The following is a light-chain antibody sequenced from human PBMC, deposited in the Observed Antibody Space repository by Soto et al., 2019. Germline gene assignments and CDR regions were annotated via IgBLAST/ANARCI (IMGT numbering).Light chain of an antibody. CDR1: QSLLSSGGETY. CDR3: VQSTQLPPT. J-gene: IGKJ5*01. Sequence: DVVMTQTPLSLSVTPGQPASISCKSSQSLLSSGGETYLFWYLQRPGQSPQLLIYEVSNRISAVSERFSGSGSGTDFTLKISRVEAEDAGVYYCVQSTQLPPTFGQGTRLEGK. V-gene: IGKV2D-29*02. CDR2: EVS.